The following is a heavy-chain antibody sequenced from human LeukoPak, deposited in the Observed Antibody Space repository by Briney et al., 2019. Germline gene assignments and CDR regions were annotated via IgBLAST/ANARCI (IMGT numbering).Heavy chain of an antibody. D-gene: IGHD2-15*01. V-gene: IGHV3-23*01. CDR2: ISGSGGST. CDR1: GFTFSSYA. J-gene: IGHJ4*02. Sequence: SGGSLRLSCAASGFTFSSYAMSWVRQAPGKGLEWVSAISGSGGSTYYADSVKGRFTISRENSKNTLYLQMNSLRAEDTAVYYCAKGGYCSGGSCYYFDYWGQGTLVTVSS. CDR3: AKGGYCSGGSCYYFDY.